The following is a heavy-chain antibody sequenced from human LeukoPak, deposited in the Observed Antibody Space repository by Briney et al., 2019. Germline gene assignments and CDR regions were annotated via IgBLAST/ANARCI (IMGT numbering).Heavy chain of an antibody. CDR2: ISGSGGST. CDR3: ARWWDHSSGYYILDY. D-gene: IGHD3-22*01. V-gene: IGHV3-23*01. CDR1: GFTFDDYA. Sequence: GGSLRLSCAASGFTFDDYAMHWVRQAPGKGLEWVSAISGSGGSTYYADSVKGRFTISRDNSKNTLYLQMNSLRAEDTAVYYCARWWDHSSGYYILDYWGQGTLVTVAS. J-gene: IGHJ4*02.